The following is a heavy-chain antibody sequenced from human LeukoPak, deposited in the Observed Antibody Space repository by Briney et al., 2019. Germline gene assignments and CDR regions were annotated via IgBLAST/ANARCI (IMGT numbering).Heavy chain of an antibody. CDR1: GFSFSIYG. Sequence: PGRSLRLSCAASGFSFSIYGMHWVRQAPGKGLEWVAVIWYDGSNKYYADSVKGRFTISRDNSKNTLDLQMDSLRAEDTAVYYCARDSYYAGFDIWGQGTMVTVFS. J-gene: IGHJ3*02. CDR3: ARDSYYAGFDI. V-gene: IGHV3-33*01. CDR2: IWYDGSNK. D-gene: IGHD3-3*01.